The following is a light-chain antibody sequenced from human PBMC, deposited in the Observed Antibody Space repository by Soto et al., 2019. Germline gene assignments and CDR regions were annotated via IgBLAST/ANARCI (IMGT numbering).Light chain of an antibody. V-gene: IGKV3-20*01. CDR1: QSVSSSY. J-gene: IGKJ2*01. CDR3: QQYGSYPLYT. CDR2: GAS. Sequence: EIVLPQSPGTLSLSTGERATLSCRASQSVSSSYLAWYQQKPGQAPSLLIYGASSRATGIPDRFSGSGSGTDFALTISRLEPEDLAVYYCQQYGSYPLYTFGQGNQLEIK.